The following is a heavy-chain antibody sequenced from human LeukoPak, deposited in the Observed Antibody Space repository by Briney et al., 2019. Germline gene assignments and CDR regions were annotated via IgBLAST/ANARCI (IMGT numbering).Heavy chain of an antibody. CDR3: ARSDCSGGSCYSVY. CDR1: GYTFTSYA. CDR2: INAGNGNT. V-gene: IGHV1-3*01. Sequence: ASVKVSCKASGYTFTSYAMHWVRQAPGQRLEWMGWINAGNGNTKYSQKFLGRVTITRDTSASTAYMELSSLRSEDTAVYYCARSDCSGGSCYSVYWGQGTLVTVSS. J-gene: IGHJ4*02. D-gene: IGHD2-15*01.